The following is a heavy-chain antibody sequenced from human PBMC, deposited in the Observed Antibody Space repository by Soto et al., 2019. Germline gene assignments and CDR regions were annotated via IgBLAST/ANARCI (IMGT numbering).Heavy chain of an antibody. Sequence: QVHLEQSGAEVRKPGASVKVSCKTSGYSFTTFDISWVRQATGQGLEWMGWMNPRSGDADYAQKFQGRVTMTRETSITTAYMELSALRSDDTAVYYCVSRGVGIDYWGQGTLVTVSS. CDR2: MNPRSGDA. V-gene: IGHV1-8*01. D-gene: IGHD2-15*01. CDR1: GYSFTTFD. J-gene: IGHJ4*02. CDR3: VSRGVGIDY.